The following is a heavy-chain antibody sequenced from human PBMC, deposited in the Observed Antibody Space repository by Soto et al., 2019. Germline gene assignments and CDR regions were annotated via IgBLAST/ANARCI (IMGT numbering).Heavy chain of an antibody. V-gene: IGHV4-61*05. J-gene: IGHJ6*02. CDR3: ARHGFGSLHGLVDV. CDR2: IQYSGYS. Sequence: PSETLSLTCTVSGGSISSGPYSWGWVRQPPGKGLEWIGYIQYSGYSAYNLSLKRRVTMSMDTSKTQFSLMLESVTATDTAVYYCARHGFGSLHGLVDVWGQGTTVTVSS. CDR1: GGSISSGPYS. D-gene: IGHD3-10*01.